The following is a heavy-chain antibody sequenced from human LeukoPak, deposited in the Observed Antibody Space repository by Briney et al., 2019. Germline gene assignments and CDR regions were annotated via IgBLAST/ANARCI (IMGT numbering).Heavy chain of an antibody. J-gene: IGHJ4*02. D-gene: IGHD3-10*02. CDR2: VSYDGSNM. CDR3: AKDVVPGEASLDY. V-gene: IGHV3-30*18. Sequence: GMSLRLSCAASGFTFSNYAIHWVRQAPGRGLEWVAAVSYDGSNMYYGDAVKGRFTISRDNSKDTVELQMNSMRTEDTAVYYCAKDVVPGEASLDYWGQGTLVTVSS. CDR1: GFTFSNYA.